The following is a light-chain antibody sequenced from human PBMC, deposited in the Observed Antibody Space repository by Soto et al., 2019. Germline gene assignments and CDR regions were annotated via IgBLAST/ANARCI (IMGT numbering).Light chain of an antibody. CDR2: DAS. CDR1: QSISSW. V-gene: IGKV1-5*01. CDR3: QQCNSYSCT. J-gene: IGKJ2*02. Sequence: DIQMTQSPSTLSASVGDRVTITCRASQSISSWFAWYQQKPGKAPKLLIYDASSLESGVPSRFSGSGSGTEFTLTISSLQPDDFATYYCQQCNSYSCTFGQGTKLEIK.